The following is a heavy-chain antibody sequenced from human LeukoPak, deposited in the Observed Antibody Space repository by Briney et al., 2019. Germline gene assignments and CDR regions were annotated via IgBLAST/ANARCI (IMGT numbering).Heavy chain of an antibody. Sequence: GASVKVSCKASGYTFTSYGISWVRQAPGQGLEWMGWISAYNGNTNYAQKLQGRVTMTTDTSTSAAYMELRSLRSDDTAVYYCARGTLYDILTGYYFWGQGTLVTVSS. V-gene: IGHV1-18*01. CDR2: ISAYNGNT. D-gene: IGHD3-9*01. CDR3: ARGTLYDILTGYYF. CDR1: GYTFTSYG. J-gene: IGHJ4*02.